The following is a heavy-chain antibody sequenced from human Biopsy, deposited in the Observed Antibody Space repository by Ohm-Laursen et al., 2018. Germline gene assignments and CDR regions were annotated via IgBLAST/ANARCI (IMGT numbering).Heavy chain of an antibody. D-gene: IGHD3-10*01. V-gene: IGHV3-11*01. CDR3: ARDGAGSYHDY. CDR1: GFTFSVYY. CDR2: ISGSGTTI. Sequence: SLRLSCAASGFTFSVYYMSWIRQAPGTGLERLSYISGSGTTIFYADSVKGRFTVSRDNAKNSLYLQMNSLTVEDTAVYYCARDGAGSYHDYWGQGTLVTVSS. J-gene: IGHJ4*02.